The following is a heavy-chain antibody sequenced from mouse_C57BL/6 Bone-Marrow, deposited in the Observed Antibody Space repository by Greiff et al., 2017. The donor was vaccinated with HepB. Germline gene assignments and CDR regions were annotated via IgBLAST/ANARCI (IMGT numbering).Heavy chain of an antibody. CDR3: ARGGYAMDY. CDR2: ISGGGGNT. CDR1: GFTFSSYT. V-gene: IGHV5-9*01. Sequence: EVQRVESGGGLVKPGGSLKLSCAASGFTFSSYTMSWVRQTPEKRLEWVATISGGGGNTYYPDSVKGRFTISRDNAKNTLYLQMSSLRSEDTALYYCARGGYAMDYWGQGTSVTVSS. J-gene: IGHJ4*01.